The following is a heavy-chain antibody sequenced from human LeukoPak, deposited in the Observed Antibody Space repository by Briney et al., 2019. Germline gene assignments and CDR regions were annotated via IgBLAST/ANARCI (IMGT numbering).Heavy chain of an antibody. V-gene: IGHV4-4*02. CDR2: VNHSGGT. CDR1: GGSISSKNW. CDR3: ARETSSWYPRMALDY. Sequence: SETLSLTCAVSGGSISSKNWWTWVRQPPGKGLEWIGEVNHSGGTNYNPSLKGRVTISLDKSKNEVSLKLTSVTAADTAVYYCARETSSWYPRMALDYWGQGTLVTVSS. J-gene: IGHJ4*02. D-gene: IGHD6-13*01.